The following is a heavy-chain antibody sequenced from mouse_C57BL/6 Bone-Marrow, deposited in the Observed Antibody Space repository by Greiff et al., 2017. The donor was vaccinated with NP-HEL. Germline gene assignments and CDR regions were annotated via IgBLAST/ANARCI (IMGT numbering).Heavy chain of an antibody. D-gene: IGHD1-1*01. J-gene: IGHJ2*01. V-gene: IGHV1-55*01. CDR1: GYTFTSYW. CDR2: IYPGSGST. Sequence: QVQLKQPGAEPVKPGASVKMSCKASGYTFTSYWITWVKQRPGQGLEWIGDIYPGSGSTNYNEKFKSKATLTVDTSASTAYMQLSSLTSEDSAVYYCAREYYYGSRTGDYWGQGTTLTVSS. CDR3: AREYYYGSRTGDY.